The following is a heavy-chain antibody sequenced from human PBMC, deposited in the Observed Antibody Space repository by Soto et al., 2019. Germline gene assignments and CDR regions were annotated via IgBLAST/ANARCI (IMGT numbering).Heavy chain of an antibody. CDR3: ARRPGYYWYFDL. J-gene: IGHJ2*01. V-gene: IGHV4-4*02. Sequence: QVQLQESGPGLVKPSGTLSLTCAVSSGSISSSNWWSWVRQPPGKGLGWIGEISHSGSTNYNPSLKSRVTISVDKSKNQFSLKLNSVTAADTAVYYCARRPGYYWYFDLWGRGTLVTVSS. CDR1: SGSISSSNW. D-gene: IGHD6-25*01. CDR2: ISHSGST.